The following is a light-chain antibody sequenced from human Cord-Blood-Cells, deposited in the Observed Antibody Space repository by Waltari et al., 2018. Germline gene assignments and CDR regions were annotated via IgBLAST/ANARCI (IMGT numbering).Light chain of an antibody. Sequence: QSALTQPASVSGSPGQSITISCTGTSSDVGGYNYVSWYQQHPGKAPKIMIYEVSNRPSGVSNRFSGSKSGNTASLTISGLQAEYEADYYCSSYTSSSTPHNYVFGTGTKVTVL. V-gene: IGLV2-14*01. CDR2: EVS. J-gene: IGLJ1*01. CDR3: SSYTSSSTPHNYV. CDR1: SSDVGGYNY.